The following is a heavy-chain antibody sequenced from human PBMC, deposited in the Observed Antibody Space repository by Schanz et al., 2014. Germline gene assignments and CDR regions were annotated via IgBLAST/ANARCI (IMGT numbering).Heavy chain of an antibody. D-gene: IGHD3-22*01. V-gene: IGHV3-33*06. CDR2: ISYDGSSK. J-gene: IGHJ4*02. Sequence: QVQLVESGGGVVRPGRSLRLSCATSGFTFSRFGMHWVRQAPGKGLEWVALISYDGSSKNHADSVKGRFTISRDNSKNTLYLQMNSLRAEDTAIYFCAKDAAYYDSVIFPDHWGQGTLVTVSS. CDR1: GFTFSRFG. CDR3: AKDAAYYDSVIFPDH.